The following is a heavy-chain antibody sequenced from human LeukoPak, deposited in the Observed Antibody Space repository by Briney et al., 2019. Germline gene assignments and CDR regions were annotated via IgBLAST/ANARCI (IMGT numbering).Heavy chain of an antibody. CDR1: GGTFSSYA. CDR2: IHPGVGSS. D-gene: IGHD4-11*01. CDR3: ARRDLTIVTTRGFVY. J-gene: IGHJ4*02. Sequence: VASVKVSCKASGGTFSSYAISWVRQAPGQGLEWMGIIHPGVGSSSYARQFQGRLTMTRDTSTSTVYMELSSLRSEDTAVYYCARRDLTIVTTRGFVYWGQGTLVTVSS. V-gene: IGHV1-46*01.